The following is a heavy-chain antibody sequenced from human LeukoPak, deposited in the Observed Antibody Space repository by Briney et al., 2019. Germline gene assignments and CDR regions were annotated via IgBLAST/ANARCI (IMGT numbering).Heavy chain of an antibody. CDR1: GGTFSSYA. CDR3: ARAWGDSGSYSGDFDY. CDR2: SIPILGIA. J-gene: IGHJ4*02. V-gene: IGHV1-69*04. D-gene: IGHD1-26*01. Sequence: GASVKVSCKASGGTFSSYAISWVRQAPGQGLEWMGRSIPILGIANYAQKFQGRVTITADKSTSTAYMELSSLRSEDTAVYYCARAWGDSGSYSGDFDYWGQGTLVTVSS.